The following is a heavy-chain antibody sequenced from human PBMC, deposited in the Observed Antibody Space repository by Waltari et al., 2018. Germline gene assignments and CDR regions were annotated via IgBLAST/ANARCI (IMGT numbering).Heavy chain of an antibody. CDR3: AKVEPYYKDAFDI. J-gene: IGHJ3*02. V-gene: IGHV3-23*01. CDR1: KFTFSSYD. D-gene: IGHD3-10*01. Sequence: EVQLLESGGGLVQPGGSLRLSCADSKFTFSSYDMSWVRQAPGKGLEWVSDISGSGGSTYYADSVKGRFTISRDNSKNTLYLQMNSLRAEDTAVYYCAKVEPYYKDAFDIWGQGTMVTVSS. CDR2: ISGSGGST.